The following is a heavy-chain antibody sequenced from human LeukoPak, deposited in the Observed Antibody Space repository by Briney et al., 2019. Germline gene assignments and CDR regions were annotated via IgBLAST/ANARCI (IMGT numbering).Heavy chain of an antibody. V-gene: IGHV3-23*01. CDR2: TSGSGGST. CDR1: GFTFSSYA. CDR3: AKGSTKAYCSGGSCYRSIYYYMDV. Sequence: GGSLRLSCAASGFTFSSYAMSWVRRAPGKGLEWVSATSGSGGSTYYADSVKGRFTISRDNSKNTLYLQMNSLRAEDTAVYYCAKGSTKAYCSGGSCYRSIYYYMDVWGKGTTVTVSS. J-gene: IGHJ6*03. D-gene: IGHD2-15*01.